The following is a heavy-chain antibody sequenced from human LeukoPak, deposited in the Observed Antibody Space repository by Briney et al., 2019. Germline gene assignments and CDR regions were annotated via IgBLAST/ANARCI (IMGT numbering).Heavy chain of an antibody. CDR1: GFTFSDYY. CDR3: ARLKGDGYNAPLGYYMDV. D-gene: IGHD5-24*01. J-gene: IGHJ6*03. CDR2: ISSSGSTI. Sequence: PGGPLRLSCAASGFTFSDYYMSWIRQAPGKGLEWVSYISSSGSTIYYADSVKGRFTISRDNAKNSLYLQMNSLRAEDAAVYYCARLKGDGYNAPLGYYMDVWGKGTTVTVSS. V-gene: IGHV3-11*04.